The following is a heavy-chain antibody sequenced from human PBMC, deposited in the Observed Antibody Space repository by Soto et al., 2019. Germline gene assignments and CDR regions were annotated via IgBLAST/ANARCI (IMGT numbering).Heavy chain of an antibody. D-gene: IGHD6-13*01. CDR1: GFTFSSYW. CDR2: IKQDGSEK. V-gene: IGHV3-7*01. J-gene: IGHJ5*02. Sequence: LRLSCAASGFTFSSYWMSWVRQAPGKGLEWVANIKQDGSEKYYVDSVKGRFTISRDNAKSSLYLQMNSLRAEDTAVYYCARDLRIAAAGTNWFDPWGQGTLVTVSS. CDR3: ARDLRIAAAGTNWFDP.